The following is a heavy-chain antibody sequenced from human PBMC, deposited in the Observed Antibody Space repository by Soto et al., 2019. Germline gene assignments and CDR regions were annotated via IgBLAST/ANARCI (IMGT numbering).Heavy chain of an antibody. CDR3: ARRYGSCFDY. V-gene: IGHV4-59*08. Sequence: QVQLQESGPGLVKPSETLSLTCTVSGGSISSYYWSWIRQPPGKGLEWIGYIYYSGSTNYNHSLKSRVNISVDTSKNQCSLKLSSVTAADTAVYYCARRYGSCFDYWVQGTLGTVSS. CDR1: GGSISSYY. J-gene: IGHJ4*02. CDR2: IYYSGST. D-gene: IGHD5-18*01.